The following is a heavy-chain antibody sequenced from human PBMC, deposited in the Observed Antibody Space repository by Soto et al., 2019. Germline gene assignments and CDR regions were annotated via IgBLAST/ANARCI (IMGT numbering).Heavy chain of an antibody. CDR3: AIPSYRGGFDY. CDR2: INPSGGST. Sequence: QVQLVQSGAEVKKPGASVKVSCKASGYTFTSYYMHWVRQAPGQGLEWMGIINPSGGSTSYAQKFQGRVTMIRDSSTSTVYMELSSLRSEDTAVYYCAIPSYRGGFDYWGQGTLVTVSS. V-gene: IGHV1-46*01. CDR1: GYTFTSYY. D-gene: IGHD1-26*01. J-gene: IGHJ4*02.